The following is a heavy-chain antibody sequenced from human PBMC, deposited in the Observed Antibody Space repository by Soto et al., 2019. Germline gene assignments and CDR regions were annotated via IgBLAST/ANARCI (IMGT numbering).Heavy chain of an antibody. V-gene: IGHV3-74*01. J-gene: IGHJ4*02. Sequence: GGSLRFSCAASGFTFSSYSMHWVRQAPGKGLVWVSRINDNGRRTNYADSVKGRFTMSRDNAQNTVYLQMNSLRAEDTAVYYCARDVELQSFDYWGQGILVTVSS. CDR1: GFTFSSYS. D-gene: IGHD1-26*01. CDR3: ARDVELQSFDY. CDR2: INDNGRRT.